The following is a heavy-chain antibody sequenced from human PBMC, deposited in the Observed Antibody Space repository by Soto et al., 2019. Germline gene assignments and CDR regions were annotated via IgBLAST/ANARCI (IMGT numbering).Heavy chain of an antibody. CDR2: IHTGGTT. CDR3: ATISGGPTR. Sequence: SETLSLTCTVSGGSIIGCYWNWFRQPAVKGLEWIGRIHTGGTTNYKPSLRSRVTMSVDTSKNQFSLKLTSVTAADTAVYYCATISGGPTRWRQGTLVTVS. CDR1: GGSIIGCY. V-gene: IGHV4-4*07. J-gene: IGHJ4*02.